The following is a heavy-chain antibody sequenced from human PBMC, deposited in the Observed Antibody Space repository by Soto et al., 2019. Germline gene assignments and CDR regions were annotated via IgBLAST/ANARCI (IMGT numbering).Heavy chain of an antibody. CDR2: TYYRSKWYN. Sequence: QVQLQQSGPGLVKPSQTLSLMCDISGDSVSSVTATWSWIRQSPSRGLEWLGRTYYRSKWYNDYALSVKSRXVXTXDXXKNQLTLQLNSVTPEDTAVYFCARDGSGFHWYFDVWGRGTLVTVSS. J-gene: IGHJ2*01. D-gene: IGHD6-19*01. CDR3: ARDGSGFHWYFDV. V-gene: IGHV6-1*01. CDR1: GDSVSSVTAT.